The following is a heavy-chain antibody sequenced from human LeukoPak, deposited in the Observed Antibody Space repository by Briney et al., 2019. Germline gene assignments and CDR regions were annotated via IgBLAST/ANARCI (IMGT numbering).Heavy chain of an antibody. D-gene: IGHD5-18*01. CDR3: ARHTKDTGYSYGFPTY. Sequence: SKTLSLTCTVSGDSISSSNYYWGWIRQPPGKGLEWIGRVYQSGSTYYNPSLNGRATISVDTSKNQLSLKLYSVTAADTAVYYCARHTKDTGYSYGFPTYWGQGTLVTVSS. CDR2: VYQSGST. J-gene: IGHJ4*02. CDR1: GDSISSSNYY. V-gene: IGHV4-39*01.